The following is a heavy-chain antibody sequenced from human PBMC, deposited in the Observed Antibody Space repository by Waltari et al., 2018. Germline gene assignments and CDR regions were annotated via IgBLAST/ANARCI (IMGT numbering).Heavy chain of an antibody. D-gene: IGHD3-3*01. CDR2: IPASGGSA. J-gene: IGHJ4*02. Sequence: EVKLLDSGGGLVQPGGSLKLSCIASGFTFEEYAMNWVRQAPGKGLEWVSGIPASGGSAYHADSVKGRFTISRDNAKNILFLEMTSLGVEDTALYYCAKDFGASIQPFDHWGQGTLVSVSS. CDR1: GFTFEEYA. CDR3: AKDFGASIQPFDH. V-gene: IGHV3-23*01.